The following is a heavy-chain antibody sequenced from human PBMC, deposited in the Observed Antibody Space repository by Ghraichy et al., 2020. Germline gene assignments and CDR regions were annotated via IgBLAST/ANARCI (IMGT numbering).Heavy chain of an antibody. J-gene: IGHJ4*02. CDR3: ARGNSGYTLD. CDR2: IKSDGSYT. Sequence: GGSLRLSCAASGFPFSTYWMHWVRQAPGEGPVWVSRIKSDGSYTNYADSVKGRFTISRDNAKNTRYLQMNSLRAEDTAVYYCARGNSGYTLDWGRGTRVTVSS. V-gene: IGHV3-74*01. D-gene: IGHD5-18*01. CDR1: GFPFSTYW.